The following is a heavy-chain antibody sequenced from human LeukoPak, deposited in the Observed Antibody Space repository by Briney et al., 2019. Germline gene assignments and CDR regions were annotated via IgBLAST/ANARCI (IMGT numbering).Heavy chain of an antibody. D-gene: IGHD3-22*01. Sequence: GASVKVSCKASGYTFTNYAISWVRQAPGQGHEWMGCISVYSDDTKSAQNLQGRITMTTDTSTSTAYMELRSLRSDDTAAYYCAREGDSSGYFFRPDYWGQGTLVTVSS. CDR1: GYTFTNYA. CDR2: ISVYSDDT. CDR3: AREGDSSGYFFRPDY. J-gene: IGHJ4*02. V-gene: IGHV1-18*01.